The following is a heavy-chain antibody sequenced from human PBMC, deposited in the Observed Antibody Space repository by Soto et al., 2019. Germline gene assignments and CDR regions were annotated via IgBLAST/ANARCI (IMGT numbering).Heavy chain of an antibody. CDR2: ISYDGSNK. CDR3: AKIKAGIAAAGTPSLGMDV. D-gene: IGHD6-13*01. Sequence: QVQLVESGGGVVQPGRSLRLSCAASGFTFSSYGMHWVRQAPGKGLEWVAVISYDGSNKYYADSVKGRFTISRDNSKNTLYLQMNSRRAEDTAVYYCAKIKAGIAAAGTPSLGMDVWGQGTTVTVS. CDR1: GFTFSSYG. V-gene: IGHV3-30*18. J-gene: IGHJ6*02.